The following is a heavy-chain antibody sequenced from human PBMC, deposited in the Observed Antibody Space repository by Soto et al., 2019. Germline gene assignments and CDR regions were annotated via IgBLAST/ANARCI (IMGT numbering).Heavy chain of an antibody. Sequence: GGSLRLSCAASGFTFSSYWMHWVRQAPGKGLVWVSRINSDGSSTSYADSVKGRFTISRDNAKNTLYLQMNSLRAEDTAVYYCARAGYCSGGSCYETDAFDIWGQGTMVTVSS. D-gene: IGHD2-15*01. V-gene: IGHV3-74*01. CDR2: INSDGSST. CDR1: GFTFSSYW. J-gene: IGHJ3*02. CDR3: ARAGYCSGGSCYETDAFDI.